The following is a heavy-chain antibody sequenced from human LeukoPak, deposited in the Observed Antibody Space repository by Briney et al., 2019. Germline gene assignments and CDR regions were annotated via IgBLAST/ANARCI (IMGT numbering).Heavy chain of an antibody. D-gene: IGHD6-19*01. J-gene: IGHJ4*02. Sequence: PSQTLSLTCTVSGGSISSGGYYWSWIRQHPGKGLEWIGYIYYSGSTYYNPSLKSRVTISVDTSKNQFALKLSSVTAADTAVYYCARDRLSYLDYWGQGTLVTVSS. CDR2: IYYSGST. CDR3: ARDRLSYLDY. CDR1: GGSISSGGYY. V-gene: IGHV4-31*03.